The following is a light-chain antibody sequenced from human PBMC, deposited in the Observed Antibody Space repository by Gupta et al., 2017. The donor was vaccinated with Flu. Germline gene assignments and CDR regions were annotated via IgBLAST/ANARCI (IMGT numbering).Light chain of an antibody. V-gene: IGKV1-8*01. CDR3: QQYDGSPLI. CDR1: QAIRRY. J-gene: IGKJ4*01. CDR2: GAS. Sequence: PSSLSASTGDRVTITCRASQAIRRYLAWYQQEPGQAPKLLIYGASTLQSGAPSRFSGSGSGTDLTLTVTYLQSEDIATYYCQQYDGSPLIFGGGTKLEV.